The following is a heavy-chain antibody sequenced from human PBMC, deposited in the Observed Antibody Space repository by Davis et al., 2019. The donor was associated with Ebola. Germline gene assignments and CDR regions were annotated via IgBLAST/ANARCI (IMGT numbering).Heavy chain of an antibody. J-gene: IGHJ4*02. V-gene: IGHV4-59*01. Sequence: SETLSLTCTVSGGSISSYYWSWIRQPPGKGLEWIGYIYYSGSTNYNPSLKSRVTISVDTSKSQFSMKLSSVTAADTAVYYCARDSRLAALDYWGQGTLVTVSS. CDR1: GGSISSYY. CDR3: ARDSRLAALDY. CDR2: IYYSGST. D-gene: IGHD6-6*01.